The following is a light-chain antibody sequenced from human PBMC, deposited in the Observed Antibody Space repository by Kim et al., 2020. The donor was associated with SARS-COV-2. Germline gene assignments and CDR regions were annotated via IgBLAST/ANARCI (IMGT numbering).Light chain of an antibody. CDR3: QQYNSYGT. CDR2: KAS. CDR1: QSISSW. V-gene: IGKV1-5*03. Sequence: DIQMTQSPSTLSASVGDRVTITCRASQSISSWLAWYQQKPGKAPKLLIYKASSLESGVPSRFSGSGSGTEFTLTISSLQPDDFVTYYCQQYNSYGTFGQGTKVDIK. J-gene: IGKJ1*01.